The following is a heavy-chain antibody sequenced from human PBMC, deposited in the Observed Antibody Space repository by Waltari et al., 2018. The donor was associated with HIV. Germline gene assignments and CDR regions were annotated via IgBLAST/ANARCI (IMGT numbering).Heavy chain of an antibody. Sequence: QVRLQESGPGLVKPSETLSLTCSVSASSINSRYSWGWIRPAPGKGLEGIGSIYRTGTTYYNPSLKSRVSISLNMSRNQFSLKLTSVTAADTAVYYCARDQDYYDSSGYTCYAFDPWGQGTMVIVSS. D-gene: IGHD3-22*01. J-gene: IGHJ3*01. CDR1: ASSINSRYS. CDR3: ARDQDYYDSSGYTCYAFDP. CDR2: IYRTGTT. V-gene: IGHV4-38-2*02.